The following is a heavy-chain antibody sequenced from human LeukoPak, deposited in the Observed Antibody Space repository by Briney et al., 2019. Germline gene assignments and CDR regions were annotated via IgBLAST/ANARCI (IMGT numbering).Heavy chain of an antibody. CDR3: ASPDSFDY. Sequence: GASVKVSCKTSGYSLTAFYIHWVRQASGQGLEWMGGIIPIFGTANYAQKFQGRVTITADESTSTAYMELSSLRSEDTAVYYCASPDSFDYWGQGTLVTVSS. V-gene: IGHV1-69*13. CDR1: GYSLTAFY. CDR2: IIPIFGTA. D-gene: IGHD1-14*01. J-gene: IGHJ4*02.